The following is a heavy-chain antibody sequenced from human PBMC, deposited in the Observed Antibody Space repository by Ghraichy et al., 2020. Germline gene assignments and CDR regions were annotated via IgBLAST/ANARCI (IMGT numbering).Heavy chain of an antibody. CDR3: AKDVRITIVK. V-gene: IGHV3-23*01. J-gene: IGHJ4*02. Sequence: GGSLRLSCAASGFTFSTYAMSWVRQAPGKGLEWVSAITNSGGNTYYADSVKGRFTISRDNSKNTLYLQMNSLRDEDTAVYYCAKDVRITIVKWGQGTLVTVSS. CDR1: GFTFSTYA. CDR2: ITNSGGNT. D-gene: IGHD3-10*01.